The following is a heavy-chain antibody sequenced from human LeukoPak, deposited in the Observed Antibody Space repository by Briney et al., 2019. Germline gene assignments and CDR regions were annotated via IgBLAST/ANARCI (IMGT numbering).Heavy chain of an antibody. D-gene: IGHD4-23*01. CDR3: ARGPNSAL. Sequence: ASGTLSLTCTVSGGSMSSAYWSWIRQPAGKGLEWIGRLSPSGSTNYNPSLKSRVTMSADTSKNQFSLKLTSVTAADTAVYYCARGPNSALWGQGTLVTVSS. CDR2: LSPSGST. V-gene: IGHV4-4*07. CDR1: GGSMSSAY. J-gene: IGHJ4*02.